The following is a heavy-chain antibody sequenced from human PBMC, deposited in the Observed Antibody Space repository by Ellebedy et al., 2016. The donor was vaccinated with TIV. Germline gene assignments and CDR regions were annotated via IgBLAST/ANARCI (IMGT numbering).Heavy chain of an antibody. CDR3: ARSETYFFDY. J-gene: IGHJ4*02. CDR1: GGSISSYY. CDR2: IYYSGST. V-gene: IGHV4-59*01. Sequence: SETLSLTCTVSGGSISSYYWSWIRQPPGKGLEWIGYIYYSGSTNYNPSLKSRVTISVDTSKNQFSLKLSSVTAADTAVYYCARSETYFFDYWGQGTLVSVSS.